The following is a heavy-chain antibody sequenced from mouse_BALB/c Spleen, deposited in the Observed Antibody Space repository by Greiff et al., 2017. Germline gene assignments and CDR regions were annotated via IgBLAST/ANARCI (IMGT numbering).Heavy chain of an antibody. Sequence: EVQLQESGPGLVKPSQSLSLTCTVTGYSITSDYAWNWIRQFPGNKLEWMGYISYSGSTSYNPSLKSRISITRDTSKNQFFLQLNSVTTEDTATYYCARSEVDGYYWFAYWGQGTLVTVSA. V-gene: IGHV3-2*02. D-gene: IGHD2-3*01. J-gene: IGHJ3*01. CDR1: GYSITSDYA. CDR2: ISYSGST. CDR3: ARSEVDGYYWFAY.